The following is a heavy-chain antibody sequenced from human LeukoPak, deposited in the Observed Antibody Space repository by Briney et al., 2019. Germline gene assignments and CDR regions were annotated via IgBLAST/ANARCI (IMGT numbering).Heavy chain of an antibody. Sequence: GESLQTPCQAFGYIATTYCIAWVRQMPAKGLEWMGMICPGDSDIRYSPSFQGQVTISADKSISTAYLQWSSLKASDTAMYYCARGGDNWFDPWGQGTLVTVSS. CDR3: ARGGDNWFDP. CDR1: GYIATTYC. D-gene: IGHD3-16*01. CDR2: ICPGDSDI. J-gene: IGHJ5*02. V-gene: IGHV5-51*01.